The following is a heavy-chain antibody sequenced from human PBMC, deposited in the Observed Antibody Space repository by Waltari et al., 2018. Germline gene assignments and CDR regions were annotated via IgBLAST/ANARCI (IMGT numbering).Heavy chain of an antibody. CDR1: GFTFDDYA. V-gene: IGHV3-9*01. Sequence: EVQLVESGGGLVQPGRSLRLSCAASGFTFDDYAMHWVRQAPGKGLGWVSGISWNSCSIGYADSVKGRFTISRDNAKNSLYLQMNSLRAEDTALYYCAKDIFKRRDGSSSWYEGFDYWGQGTLVTVSS. CDR2: ISWNSCSI. D-gene: IGHD6-13*01. CDR3: AKDIFKRRDGSSSWYEGFDY. J-gene: IGHJ4*02.